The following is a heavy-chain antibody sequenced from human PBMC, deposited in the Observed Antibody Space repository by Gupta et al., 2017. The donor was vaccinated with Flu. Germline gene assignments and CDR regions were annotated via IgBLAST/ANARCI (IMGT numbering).Heavy chain of an antibody. D-gene: IGHD6-19*01. V-gene: IGHV1-18*01. CDR1: GYTFTSYG. CDR2: ISAYNGNT. Sequence: QVQLVQSGAEVKKPGASVKVSCKASGYTFTSYGISWVRQAPGQGREWMGWISAYNGNTNYPQTLQGRVTMTTDTSTSTAYMELRSLSSDDTAVYYCANHSGWPESGYNWFDPWGQGTRVTVSS. CDR3: ANHSGWPESGYNWFDP. J-gene: IGHJ5*02.